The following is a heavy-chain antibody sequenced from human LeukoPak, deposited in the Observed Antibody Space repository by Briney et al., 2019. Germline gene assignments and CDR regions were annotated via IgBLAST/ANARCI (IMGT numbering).Heavy chain of an antibody. CDR2: IYHSGTT. J-gene: IGHJ4*02. D-gene: IGHD6-19*01. V-gene: IGHV4-31*03. CDR3: ARDYSRGYFFDY. Sequence: PSQTLSLTCTVSGGSISSGGYYWSWIRQHPGKGLEWIGNIYHSGTTYYIPSLKSRVTISVDTPKNQFSLKLSSVTAADTAVYYCARDYSRGYFFDYWGQGTLVTVSS. CDR1: GGSISSGGYY.